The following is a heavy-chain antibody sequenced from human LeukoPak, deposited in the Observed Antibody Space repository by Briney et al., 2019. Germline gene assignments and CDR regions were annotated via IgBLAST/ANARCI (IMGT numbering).Heavy chain of an antibody. J-gene: IGHJ4*02. CDR3: ARDHPSSSWYRGYYFDY. D-gene: IGHD6-13*01. CDR2: ISSSSSYI. V-gene: IGHV3-21*01. CDR1: GFTFSSYS. Sequence: GGSLRLSCAASGFTFSSYSMNWVRQAPEKGLEWVSSISSSSSYIYYADSVKGRFTISRDNAKNSLYLQMNSLRAEDTAVYYCARDHPSSSWYRGYYFDYWGQGTLVTVSS.